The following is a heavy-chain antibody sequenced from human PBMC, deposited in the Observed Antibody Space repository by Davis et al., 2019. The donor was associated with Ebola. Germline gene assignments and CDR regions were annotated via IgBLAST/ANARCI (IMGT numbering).Heavy chain of an antibody. CDR2: TYYRSKWYN. V-gene: IGHV6-1*01. Sequence: SQTLSLTCAISGDSVSSNSATWNWIRQSPSRGLEWLGRTYYRSKWYNDYAVSVKSRITINPDTSKNQFSLQLNSVTPEDTAMYYCARGIAVAGTRLDYWGQGTLVTVSS. CDR1: GDSVSSNSAT. CDR3: ARGIAVAGTRLDY. J-gene: IGHJ4*02. D-gene: IGHD6-19*01.